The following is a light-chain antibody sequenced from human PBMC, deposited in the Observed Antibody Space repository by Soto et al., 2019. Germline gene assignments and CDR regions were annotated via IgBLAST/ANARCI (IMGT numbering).Light chain of an antibody. Sequence: DIQLTQSPPSLSASEGDRVTITCQASHDIKNYLNWYQQKPGKAPKLLIYDADNLQTGVPSRFSGSGARTEFTFTIGSLQPEDDATYFCQQFDVLPPYTFGQGTKVEIK. CDR3: QQFDVLPPYT. CDR1: HDIKNY. J-gene: IGKJ2*01. V-gene: IGKV1-33*01. CDR2: DAD.